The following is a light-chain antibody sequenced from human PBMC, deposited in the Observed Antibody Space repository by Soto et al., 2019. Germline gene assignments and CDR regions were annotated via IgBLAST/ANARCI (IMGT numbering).Light chain of an antibody. CDR1: QSVLYSSNNKNY. V-gene: IGKV4-1*01. CDR3: QHYYSTPIT. Sequence: DIVMTQSPDSLAVSLGERATINCKSSQSVLYSSNNKNYLAWYQQKPGQPPKLLIYWASTRESGVPDRFSGSGSETDFTLTISSRQAEDVAVYYCQHYYSTPITFGQGTRLEIK. J-gene: IGKJ5*01. CDR2: WAS.